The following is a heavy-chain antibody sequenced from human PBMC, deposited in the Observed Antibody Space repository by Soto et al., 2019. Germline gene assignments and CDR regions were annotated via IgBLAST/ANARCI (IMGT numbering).Heavy chain of an antibody. D-gene: IGHD5-18*01. V-gene: IGHV3-30*02. Sequence: PGGSPRLSCAASGFTFSNDWMHWVRQGAGKGLEWVALINKDGSKTYYADSVKGRFTISRDNSKNTLYLQMNSLRAEDTAVYYCAKDPSTAMVTFDLPDDYWGQGTLVTVSS. CDR1: GFTFSNDW. CDR3: AKDPSTAMVTFDLPDDY. CDR2: INKDGSKT. J-gene: IGHJ4*02.